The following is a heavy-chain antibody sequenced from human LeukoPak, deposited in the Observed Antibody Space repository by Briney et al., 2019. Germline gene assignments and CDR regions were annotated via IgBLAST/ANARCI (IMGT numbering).Heavy chain of an antibody. Sequence: PGGSLRPSCAASGFTFSSYWMHWVRQAPGKGLVWVSRINSDGSSTSYADSVKGRFTISRDNAKNTLYLQMNSLRAEDTAVYYCARDPSGRYFDWLLDGGSDSHFDYWGQGTLVTVSS. CDR3: ARDPSGRYFDWLLDGGSDSHFDY. CDR1: GFTFSSYW. J-gene: IGHJ4*02. D-gene: IGHD3-9*01. V-gene: IGHV3-74*01. CDR2: INSDGSST.